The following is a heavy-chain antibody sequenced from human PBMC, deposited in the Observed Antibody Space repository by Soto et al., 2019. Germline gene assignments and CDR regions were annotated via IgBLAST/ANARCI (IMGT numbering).Heavy chain of an antibody. CDR2: IGGSGGGT. V-gene: IGHV3-23*01. J-gene: IGHJ6*03. Sequence: GGSLRLSCAASGFTFGTCAMSWVRQAPGKGLEWVSAIGGSGGGTYYADSVKGRFTISRDNSGNTLHLQMNSLGAEDTAVYYCAKGYGSGSYRSDYYMDVWGKGTTVTVSS. CDR1: GFTFGTCA. D-gene: IGHD3-10*01. CDR3: AKGYGSGSYRSDYYMDV.